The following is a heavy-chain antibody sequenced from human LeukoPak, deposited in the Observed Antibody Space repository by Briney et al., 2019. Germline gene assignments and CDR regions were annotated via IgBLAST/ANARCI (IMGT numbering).Heavy chain of an antibody. V-gene: IGHV5-51*01. Sequence: GESLKISCKGSGYSFTSYWIGWVRQMPGKGLEWMGIIYPGDSDTRYSPSFQGQVTISADKSISTAYLQWSSLKASDTAMYYCARTKDESDYCDSSGYSLLDYWGQGTLVTVSS. CDR3: ARTKDESDYCDSSGYSLLDY. CDR2: IYPGDSDT. J-gene: IGHJ4*02. D-gene: IGHD3-22*01. CDR1: GYSFTSYW.